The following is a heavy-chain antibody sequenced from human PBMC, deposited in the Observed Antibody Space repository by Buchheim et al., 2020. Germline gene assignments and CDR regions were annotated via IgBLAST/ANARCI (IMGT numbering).Heavy chain of an antibody. CDR3: ARGGGWSHYLDF. CDR2: IYYSGIT. CDR1: GGSINTYY. Sequence: QVQLQVSGPGLVRSSETLSLTCTVSGGSINTYYWSWIRQSPGKGLEWIGYIYYSGITNYNPSLTSRVTISVDTSKTQFSLKLTSVTAADTAVYYCARGGGWSHYLDFWGQGAL. V-gene: IGHV4-59*01. J-gene: IGHJ4*02. D-gene: IGHD6-19*01.